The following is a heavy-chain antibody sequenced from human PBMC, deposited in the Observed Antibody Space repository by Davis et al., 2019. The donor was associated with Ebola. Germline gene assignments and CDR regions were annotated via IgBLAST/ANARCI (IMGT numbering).Heavy chain of an antibody. CDR3: ARGASSGWSVDY. CDR2: ISYDGSNK. V-gene: IGHV3-30-3*01. D-gene: IGHD6-19*01. CDR1: GFTFSSYA. J-gene: IGHJ4*02. Sequence: GESLKISCAASGFTFSSYAMHWVRQAPGKGLEWVAVISYDGSNKYYADSVKGRFTISRDNSKNKLYLQMNSLRAEDTAVYYCARGASSGWSVDYWGQGALVTVSS.